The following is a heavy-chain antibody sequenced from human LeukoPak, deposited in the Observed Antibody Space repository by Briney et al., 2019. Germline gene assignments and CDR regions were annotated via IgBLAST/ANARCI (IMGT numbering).Heavy chain of an antibody. CDR1: GGSISSYY. Sequence: SETLSLTCTVSGGSISSYYWSWIRQPAGKGLEWIGRIYTSGSTNYNPSLKSRVTMSVDTSKNQFSLELSSVTAADTAVYYCARDRGWELEYNWFDPWGQGTLVTVSS. V-gene: IGHV4-4*07. D-gene: IGHD1-26*01. J-gene: IGHJ5*02. CDR3: ARDRGWELEYNWFDP. CDR2: IYTSGST.